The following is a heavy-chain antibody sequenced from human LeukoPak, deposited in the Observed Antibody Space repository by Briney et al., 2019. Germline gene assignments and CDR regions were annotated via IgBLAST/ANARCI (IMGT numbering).Heavy chain of an antibody. J-gene: IGHJ6*03. CDR2: ISDSGGST. Sequence: GRSLRLSCAASGFTFSSYGMHWVRQAPGKGLEWVSTISDSGGSTYYAVSVKGRFTISRDNSKNTLYLQINSLRAEDTAVYYCAKDYDFWSGPYYMDAWGKGTTVTVSS. D-gene: IGHD3-3*01. V-gene: IGHV3-23*01. CDR1: GFTFSSYG. CDR3: AKDYDFWSGPYYMDA.